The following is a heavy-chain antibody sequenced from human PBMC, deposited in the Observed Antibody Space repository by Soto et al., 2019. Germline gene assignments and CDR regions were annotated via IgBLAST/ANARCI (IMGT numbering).Heavy chain of an antibody. CDR2: ISNDGNND. J-gene: IGHJ4*02. CDR1: GFTFSNYA. Sequence: QVHLVESGGGVVQPGTSLRLSCAASGFTFSNYAIHWVRQAPGRGLEWLALISNDGNNDIYADSLKGRVTFSRDSSNNKVFLQMDSLRTEDTAVYYCAGAPYDSISRLDYWGQGTLVTVSS. V-gene: IGHV3-30-3*01. CDR3: AGAPYDSISRLDY. D-gene: IGHD3-22*01.